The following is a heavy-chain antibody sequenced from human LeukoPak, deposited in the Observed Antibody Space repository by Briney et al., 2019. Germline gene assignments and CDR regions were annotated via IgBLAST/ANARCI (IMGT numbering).Heavy chain of an antibody. Sequence: GGSLRLSCAASGFTFSSYAMSWVRQAPGKGLEWVSTISGSGGSTYYADSVKGRFTISRDNSKNTLYLQMNSLRAEDTAVYYCAKDHEIVVVWPVFDIWGQGTMVTVSS. CDR3: AKDHEIVVVWPVFDI. D-gene: IGHD3-22*01. CDR2: ISGSGGST. V-gene: IGHV3-23*01. J-gene: IGHJ3*02. CDR1: GFTFSSYA.